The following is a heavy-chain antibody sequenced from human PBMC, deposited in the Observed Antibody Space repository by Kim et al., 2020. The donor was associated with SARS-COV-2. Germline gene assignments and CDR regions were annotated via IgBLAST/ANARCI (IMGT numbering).Heavy chain of an antibody. J-gene: IGHJ1*01. D-gene: IGHD4-17*01. V-gene: IGHV3-30*04. CDR1: GFTFSSYA. CDR3: ARDHSTVTTAWFEH. Sequence: GGSLRLSCAASGFTFSSYAMHWVRQAPGKGLEWVAVISYDGSNKYYADSVKGRFTISRDNSKNTLYLQMNSLRAEDTAVYYCARDHSTVTTAWFEHWGQG. CDR2: ISYDGSNK.